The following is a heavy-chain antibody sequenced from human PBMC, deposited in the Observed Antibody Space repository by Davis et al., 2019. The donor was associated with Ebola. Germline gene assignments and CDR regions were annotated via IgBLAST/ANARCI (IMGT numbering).Heavy chain of an antibody. Sequence: PGGSLRLPCTAPGFTSSCCAMNWVPQAPGKGLEWVSGLGSSSNGRHYADSVKGRFTISRDDSKNTLYLQMNSLRAEDTAVYYCARDLKITFGGIIALDYWGQGILVTVSS. CDR3: ARDLKITFGGIIALDY. V-gene: IGHV3-23*05. CDR2: LGSSSNGR. J-gene: IGHJ4*02. D-gene: IGHD3-16*02. CDR1: GFTSSCCA.